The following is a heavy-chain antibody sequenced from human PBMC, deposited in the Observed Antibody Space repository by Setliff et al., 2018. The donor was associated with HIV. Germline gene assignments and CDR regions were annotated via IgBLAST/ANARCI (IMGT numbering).Heavy chain of an antibody. D-gene: IGHD3-22*01. CDR2: MFHSGSS. Sequence: SETLSLTCNVSGYSISSGNYWGWIRQPPGKGLEWIGAMFHSGSSYLNPSLRSRVTISLDTSKNHVSLRLRSVTAADTAVYYCARSAYDSSGLPYWGQGTLVTVSS. J-gene: IGHJ4*02. CDR1: GYSISSGNY. V-gene: IGHV4-38-2*02. CDR3: ARSAYDSSGLPY.